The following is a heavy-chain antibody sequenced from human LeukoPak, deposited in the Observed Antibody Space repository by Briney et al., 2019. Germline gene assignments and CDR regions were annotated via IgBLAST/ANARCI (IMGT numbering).Heavy chain of an antibody. CDR1: GFTFSNYA. J-gene: IGHJ3*02. V-gene: IGHV3-23*01. CDR3: ARAPYSGSYYGRAFDI. Sequence: GGSLRLSCAASGFTFSNYAMSWVRQAPGKGLEWVSVISGSGGSTYYADSVKGRFTISRDNSKNTLYLQMNSLRAEDTAVYYCARAPYSGSYYGRAFDIWGQGTMVTVSS. D-gene: IGHD1-26*01. CDR2: ISGSGGST.